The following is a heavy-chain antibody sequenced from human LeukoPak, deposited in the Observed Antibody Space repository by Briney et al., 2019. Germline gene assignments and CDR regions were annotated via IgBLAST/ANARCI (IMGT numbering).Heavy chain of an antibody. CDR3: AKGFRRSGGVDY. D-gene: IGHD6-19*01. CDR1: GFTFDDYA. V-gene: IGHV3-9*01. J-gene: IGHJ4*02. CDR2: ISWNSGSI. Sequence: GRSLRLSCAASGFTFDDYAMHWVRQAPGKGLEWVSGISWNSGSIGYADSVKGRFTISRDNAKNSLYLQMNSLRAEVTALYYCAKGFRRSGGVDYWGQGTLVTVSS.